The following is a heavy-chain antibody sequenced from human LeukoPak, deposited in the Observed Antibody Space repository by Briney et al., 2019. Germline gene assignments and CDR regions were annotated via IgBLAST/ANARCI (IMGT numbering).Heavy chain of an antibody. D-gene: IGHD2-2*02. Sequence: GGSLRLSCAASGFSFSTYGMNWVRQAPGKGLQWVSSISSSGNHIYYAGSLKGRFTISRDNAKNSLYLQMNSLGAEDTAVYYCARVDIVVVPAAILHYYYMDVWGKGTTVTVSS. CDR3: ARVDIVVVPAAILHYYYMDV. CDR2: ISSSGNHI. V-gene: IGHV3-21*01. CDR1: GFSFSTYG. J-gene: IGHJ6*03.